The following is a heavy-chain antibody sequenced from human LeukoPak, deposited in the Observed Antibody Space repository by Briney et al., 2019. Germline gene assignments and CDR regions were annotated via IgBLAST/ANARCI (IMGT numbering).Heavy chain of an antibody. CDR2: ISYDGSNK. V-gene: IGHV3-30-3*01. CDR1: GFTFSSYA. Sequence: GGSLRLSCAASGFTFSSYARHWVRQAPGKGLEWVAVISYDGSNKYYADSVKGRFTISRDNSKNTLYLQMNSLSAEDTAVYYCARDPDSSGYYYGGYFQHWGQGTLVTVSS. CDR3: ARDPDSSGYYYGGYFQH. J-gene: IGHJ1*01. D-gene: IGHD3-22*01.